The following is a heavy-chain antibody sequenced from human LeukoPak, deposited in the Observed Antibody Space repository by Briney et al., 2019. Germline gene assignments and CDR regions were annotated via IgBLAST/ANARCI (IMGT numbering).Heavy chain of an antibody. D-gene: IGHD2-2*01. J-gene: IGHJ4*02. Sequence: SETLSLTCTVSGGSISSGDYYWSWIRQPPGRGLEWIGYIYYSGSTYYNPSLKSRVTISVDTSKNQFSLKLSSVTAADTAVYYCARGGGYCSSISCSGFDYWGQGTLVTVSS. CDR1: GGSISSGDYY. V-gene: IGHV4-30-4*08. CDR3: ARGGGYCSSISCSGFDY. CDR2: IYYSGST.